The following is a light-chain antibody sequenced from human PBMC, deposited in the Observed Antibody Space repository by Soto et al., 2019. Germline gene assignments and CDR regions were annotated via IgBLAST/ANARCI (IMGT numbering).Light chain of an antibody. CDR1: ERISRDY. Sequence: EIVLTQSPGTLSLSPGQTATLSCRASERISRDYLAWYQQRLGQAPRLLIYGASSGATGIPDRFSGSGSGTDFTLTISRLEPEDFAIYYCQQYGGVPYTFGQGTKLEIK. CDR3: QQYGGVPYT. J-gene: IGKJ2*01. V-gene: IGKV3-20*01. CDR2: GAS.